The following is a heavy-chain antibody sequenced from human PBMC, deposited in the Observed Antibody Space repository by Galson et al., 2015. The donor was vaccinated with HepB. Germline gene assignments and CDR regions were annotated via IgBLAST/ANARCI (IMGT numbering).Heavy chain of an antibody. J-gene: IGHJ6*02. V-gene: IGHV4-39*01. Sequence: ETLSLTCTVSGGSISSSSYYWGWIRQPPGKGLEWIGSIYYSGSTYYNPSLKRRVTISVDTSKNQFSLKLSSVTAADTAVYYCASRKRGWLQSVDVWGQGTTVTVSS. CDR2: IYYSGST. CDR1: GGSISSSSYY. D-gene: IGHD5-24*01. CDR3: ASRKRGWLQSVDV.